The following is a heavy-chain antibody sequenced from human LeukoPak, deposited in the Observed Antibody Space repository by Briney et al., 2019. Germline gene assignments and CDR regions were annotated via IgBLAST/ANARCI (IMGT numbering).Heavy chain of an antibody. CDR2: IIPILGIA. V-gene: IGHV1-69*04. Sequence: ASVKVSCTASGGTFSSYAISWVRQAPGQGLEWMGRIIPILGIANYAQKFQGRVTITADKSTSTAYMELSSLRSEDTAVYYCASATSGYSGYVPFDYWGQGTLVTVSS. CDR3: ASATSGYSGYVPFDY. J-gene: IGHJ4*02. CDR1: GGTFSSYA. D-gene: IGHD5-12*01.